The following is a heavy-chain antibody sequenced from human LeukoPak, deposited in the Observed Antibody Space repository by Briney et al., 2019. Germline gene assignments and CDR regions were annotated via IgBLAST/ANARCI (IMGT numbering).Heavy chain of an antibody. CDR1: GFTFSSYA. J-gene: IGHJ4*02. Sequence: QTGGSLRLSWAASGFTFSSYAMPWVRQAPGKGLEWVAVISYDGINKYYADSVKGRFTISRDNSKNTLYLQMNSLRAEDTAVYYCARSYCSSTSCYPDYWGQGTLVTVSS. D-gene: IGHD2-2*01. CDR2: ISYDGINK. V-gene: IGHV3-30-3*01. CDR3: ARSYCSSTSCYPDY.